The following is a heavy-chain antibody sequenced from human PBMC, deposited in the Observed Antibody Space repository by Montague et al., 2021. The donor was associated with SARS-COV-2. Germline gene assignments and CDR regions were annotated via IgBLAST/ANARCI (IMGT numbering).Heavy chain of an antibody. J-gene: IGHJ6*02. Sequence: PALVKPTQTLTLSCTFSGFSLSTSGMCVSWIRQPPGKALEWLALIDWDDDKYYSTSLKTRLTNSKDTSKNQVVLTMTNMDPVDTATYYCARISYDILTGYYYGMDVWGQGTTVTVSS. CDR2: IDWDDDK. CDR1: GFSLSTSGMC. D-gene: IGHD3-9*01. CDR3: ARISYDILTGYYYGMDV. V-gene: IGHV2-70*01.